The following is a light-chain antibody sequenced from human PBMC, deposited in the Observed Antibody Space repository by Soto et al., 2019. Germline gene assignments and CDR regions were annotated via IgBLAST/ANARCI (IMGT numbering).Light chain of an antibody. CDR2: LSS. V-gene: IGKV1-33*01. CDR3: QQYDSVPYT. J-gene: IGKJ2*01. Sequence: DIQMTQSPSSLSASVGDRVTITCQASQDISKSLNWYQQKPGQAPKLLIYLSSNLERGVPSRFSGSGSGTHFSITISSLQPADFGTYFCQQYDSVPYTFGQGTKLDMK. CDR1: QDISKS.